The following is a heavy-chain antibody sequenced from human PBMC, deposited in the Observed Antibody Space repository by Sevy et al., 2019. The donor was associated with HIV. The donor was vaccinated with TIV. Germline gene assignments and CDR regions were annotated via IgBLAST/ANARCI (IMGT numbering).Heavy chain of an antibody. CDR1: GFTFSNAW. Sequence: GRSLRLSCAASGFTFSNAWMSWVRQAPGKGLEWVGRIKSKTDGGTTDYAAPVKGRFTISRDDSKNTLYLQMNSLKTEDTAVYYCTTATGGAVAGTFGYWGQGTLVTVSS. D-gene: IGHD6-19*01. CDR3: TTATGGAVAGTFGY. V-gene: IGHV3-15*01. CDR2: IKSKTDGGTT. J-gene: IGHJ4*02.